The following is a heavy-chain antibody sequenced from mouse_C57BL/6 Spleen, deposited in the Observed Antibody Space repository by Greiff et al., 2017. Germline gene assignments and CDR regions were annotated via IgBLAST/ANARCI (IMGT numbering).Heavy chain of an antibody. Sequence: VMLVESGPELVKPGASVKISCKASGYAFSSSWMNWVKQRPGKGLEWIGRIYPGDGDTNYNGKFKGKATLTADKCSSTVYMQLSSLTSEDSAVYFCARSGGNGAWFAYWGQGTLVTVSA. CDR3: ARSGGNGAWFAY. CDR1: GYAFSSSW. D-gene: IGHD1-1*02. CDR2: IYPGDGDT. V-gene: IGHV1-82*01. J-gene: IGHJ3*01.